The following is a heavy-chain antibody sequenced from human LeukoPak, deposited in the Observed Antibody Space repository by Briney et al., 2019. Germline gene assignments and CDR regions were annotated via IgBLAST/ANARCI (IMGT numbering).Heavy chain of an antibody. Sequence: SETLSLTCGVYGDDPFGGYYWAWIRQPPRKGLEWIGEINHLGRTNYNPSLKSRVTISVDTSKNQFSLKLSSVTAADTAVYYCARGGGSSWYGRGNDAFDIWGQGTMVTVSS. V-gene: IGHV4-34*01. CDR1: GDDPFGGYY. CDR2: INHLGRT. CDR3: ARGGGSSWYGRGNDAFDI. J-gene: IGHJ3*02. D-gene: IGHD6-13*01.